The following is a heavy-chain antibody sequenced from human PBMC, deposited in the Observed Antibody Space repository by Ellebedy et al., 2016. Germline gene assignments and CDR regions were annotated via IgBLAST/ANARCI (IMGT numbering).Heavy chain of an antibody. Sequence: GESLKISXKGSGYTFSNYWIGWVRQMPGKGLEWMGIIYPGDSDTRYSPSFQGQVTISADKSISTAYLQWSSLKASDTAMYYCARLIYDILTGGAFDIWGQGTMVTVSS. CDR3: ARLIYDILTGGAFDI. CDR2: IYPGDSDT. CDR1: GYTFSNYW. J-gene: IGHJ3*02. V-gene: IGHV5-51*01. D-gene: IGHD3-9*01.